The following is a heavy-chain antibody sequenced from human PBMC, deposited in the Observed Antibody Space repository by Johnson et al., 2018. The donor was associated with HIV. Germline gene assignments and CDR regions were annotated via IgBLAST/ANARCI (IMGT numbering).Heavy chain of an antibody. Sequence: QMQLVESGGGVVQPGRSLRLSCAASGFTFSSYAMHWVRQAPGKGLEWVAVISYDGSNKYYADSVKGRFTISRDNSKTTLYLQMNSLRAEDTAVYYCARDDILTGYYDAFDIWGQGTMVTVSS. V-gene: IGHV3-30-3*01. D-gene: IGHD3-9*01. CDR2: ISYDGSNK. CDR1: GFTFSSYA. CDR3: ARDDILTGYYDAFDI. J-gene: IGHJ3*02.